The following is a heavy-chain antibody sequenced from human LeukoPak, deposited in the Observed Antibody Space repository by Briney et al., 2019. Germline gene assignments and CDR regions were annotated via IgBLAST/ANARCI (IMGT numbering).Heavy chain of an antibody. V-gene: IGHV4-30-2*01. CDR1: GGSISSGGYS. D-gene: IGHD4-17*01. CDR3: ARGPYYGDYVYFDY. CDR2: IYHSGST. J-gene: IGHJ4*02. Sequence: SETLSLTCAVSGGSISSGGYSWSWIRQPPGKGLEWIGDIYHSGSTYYNPSLKSRVTISVDRSKNHFSLKLSSVTAADTAVYYCARGPYYGDYVYFDYWGQGTLVTVSS.